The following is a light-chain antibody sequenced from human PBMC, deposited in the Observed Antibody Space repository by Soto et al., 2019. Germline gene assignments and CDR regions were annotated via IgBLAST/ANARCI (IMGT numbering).Light chain of an antibody. CDR3: QQYNNWPPYT. CDR2: GAS. V-gene: IGKV3-15*01. J-gene: IGKJ2*01. CDR1: QSVSSN. Sequence: EIVMTQSQATMSVSPGERATLSCRASQSVSSNLAWYQQKPGQAPRLLIYGASTRATGIPARFSGSGSGTEFTLTISSLQSEDCAVYYCQQYNNWPPYTFGQGTKLEIK.